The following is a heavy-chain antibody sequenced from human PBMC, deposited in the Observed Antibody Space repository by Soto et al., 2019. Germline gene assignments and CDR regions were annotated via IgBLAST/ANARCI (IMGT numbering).Heavy chain of an antibody. D-gene: IGHD3-10*01. CDR1: KFTFSSYT. J-gene: IGHJ3*02. CDR3: AKDTMLRGVLHVTFDI. Sequence: EAQLLESGGDLVQPGGSLRLSCAASKFTFSSYTMSWVRQAPGKGLEWVSAISGSGDRTHYADSVKGRFSVSRDNSKSTLSLQMNSLRAEDTAVYYCAKDTMLRGVLHVTFDIWGQGTMVAVSS. V-gene: IGHV3-23*01. CDR2: ISGSGDRT.